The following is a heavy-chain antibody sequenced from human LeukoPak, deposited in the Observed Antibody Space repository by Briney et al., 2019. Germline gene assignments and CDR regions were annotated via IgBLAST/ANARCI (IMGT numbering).Heavy chain of an antibody. V-gene: IGHV4-34*01. CDR1: GGSFSGYY. D-gene: IGHD1-26*01. CDR2: INHSGST. CDR3: ARGGGVVGATQKTGDY. J-gene: IGHJ4*02. Sequence: SETLSLTCAVYGGSFSGYYWSWIRQPPGKGLEWIGEINHSGSTNYNPSLKSRVTISVDTSKNQFSLKLSSVTAADTAVYYCARGGGVVGATQKTGDYRGQGTLVTVSS.